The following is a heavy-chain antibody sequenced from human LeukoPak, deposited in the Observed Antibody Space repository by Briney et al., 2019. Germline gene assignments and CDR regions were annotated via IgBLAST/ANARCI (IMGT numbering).Heavy chain of an antibody. V-gene: IGHV1-69*04. CDR3: ARGVDYGGNSGHDAFDI. J-gene: IGHJ3*02. CDR2: IIPILGIA. D-gene: IGHD4-23*01. CDR1: GGTFSSYA. Sequence: SVKVSCKASGGTFSSYAISWVRQAPGQGLEWMGRIIPILGIANYAQKFQGRVTITVDKSTSTAYMGLSSLRSEDTAVYYCARGVDYGGNSGHDAFDIWGQGTMVTVSS.